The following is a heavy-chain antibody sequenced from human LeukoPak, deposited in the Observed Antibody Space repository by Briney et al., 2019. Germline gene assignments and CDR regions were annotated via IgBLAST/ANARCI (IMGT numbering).Heavy chain of an antibody. CDR1: GFTFSSYA. D-gene: IGHD6-6*01. J-gene: IGHJ4*02. V-gene: IGHV3-23*01. CDR3: ARGGIIDSSSKVGY. CDR2: LSGSGGYT. Sequence: PGGSLRLSCAASGFTFSSYAMSWVRQAPGRGLEWVSGLSGSGGYTYYADSVKGRFTISRDNSKSTLYLQMNSLRAEDTAVYYCARGGIIDSSSKVGYWGQGTLVTVSS.